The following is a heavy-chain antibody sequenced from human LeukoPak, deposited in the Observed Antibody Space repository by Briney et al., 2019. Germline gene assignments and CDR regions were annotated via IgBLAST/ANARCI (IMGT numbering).Heavy chain of an antibody. CDR1: GASISSYY. Sequence: SETLSLTCTVSGASISSYYWSWIRQPPGKGLEWIGYIYYSGSTNYNPSLKSRVTISVDTSKNQFSLKLSSVTAADTAVYYCARGSDLYYYYYMDVWGKGTTVTVSS. CDR2: IYYSGST. CDR3: ARGSDLYYYYYMDV. J-gene: IGHJ6*03. V-gene: IGHV4-59*01.